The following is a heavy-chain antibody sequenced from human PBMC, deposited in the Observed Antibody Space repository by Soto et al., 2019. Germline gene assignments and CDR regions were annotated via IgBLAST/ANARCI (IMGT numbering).Heavy chain of an antibody. J-gene: IGHJ4*02. V-gene: IGHV4-59*08. Sequence: QVQLQESGPGLVKPSETLSLNCTVSDGSISPYYWSWIRQPPGKGLEWSGYIYYAGTTTYNPSLKCRVSISEDTSKNEVSLKLTSVTAADTAVYYCARLVGYYQALDSWGQGTVVTVSS. CDR1: DGSISPYY. CDR2: IYYAGTT. D-gene: IGHD3-22*01. CDR3: ARLVGYYQALDS.